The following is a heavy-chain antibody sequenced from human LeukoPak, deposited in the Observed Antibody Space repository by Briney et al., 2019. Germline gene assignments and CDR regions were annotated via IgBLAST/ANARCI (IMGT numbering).Heavy chain of an antibody. V-gene: IGHV3-21*01. CDR1: GFTFSSYS. CDR3: AQQVGYCSSGSCYFTY. CDR2: ISSSSSYI. J-gene: IGHJ1*01. Sequence: GGSLRLSCAASGFTFSSYSINWVRQAPGKGLEWVSSISSSSSYIYYADSVKGRFTISRDNAKNSLYLQMNSLRAEDTAVYYCAQQVGYCSSGSCYFTYWGQGTLVTVSS. D-gene: IGHD2-15*01.